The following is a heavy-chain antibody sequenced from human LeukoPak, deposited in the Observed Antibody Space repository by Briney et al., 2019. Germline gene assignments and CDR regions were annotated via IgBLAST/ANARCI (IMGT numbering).Heavy chain of an antibody. CDR2: IYYSGST. CDR1: GGSISSYY. D-gene: IGHD6-6*01. V-gene: IGHV4-59*01. Sequence: SETLSLTCTVSGGSISSYYWSWIRQPPGQGLEWIGYIYYSGSTNYNPSLKSRVTISVDTSKNQFSLRLSSVTAADTAVYFCASGSSSSNFDYWGQGTLVTVSS. J-gene: IGHJ4*02. CDR3: ASGSSSSNFDY.